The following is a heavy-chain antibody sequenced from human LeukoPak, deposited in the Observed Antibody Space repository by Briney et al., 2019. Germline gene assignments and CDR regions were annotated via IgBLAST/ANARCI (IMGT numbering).Heavy chain of an antibody. CDR2: INPNSGGT. V-gene: IGHV1-2*06. D-gene: IGHD2-21*02. CDR1: GYTFTGYY. J-gene: IGHJ5*02. Sequence: ASVKVSCKASGYTFTGYYMHWVRQAPGQGLEWMGRINPNSGGTNYAQKFQGRVTMTGDTSISTAYMELSRLRSDDTAVYYCARDREVVTASAGFDPWGQGTLVTVSS. CDR3: ARDREVVTASAGFDP.